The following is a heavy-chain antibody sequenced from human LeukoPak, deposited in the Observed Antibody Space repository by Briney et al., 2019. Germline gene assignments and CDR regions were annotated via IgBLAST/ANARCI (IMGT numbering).Heavy chain of an antibody. V-gene: IGHV1-2*06. CDR1: GYTFTGYY. D-gene: IGHD3-10*01. J-gene: IGHJ4*02. CDR3: ARRLYYYGSETHLDS. CDR2: IDPRSGGT. Sequence: GASVKVSCKASGYTFTGYYMHWVRQAPGQGPEWMGRIDPRSGGTNYAQKFQGRVTMTKDTSINTAYMELSRLRSDDTAVYYCARRLYYYGSETHLDSWGQGTLVTVSS.